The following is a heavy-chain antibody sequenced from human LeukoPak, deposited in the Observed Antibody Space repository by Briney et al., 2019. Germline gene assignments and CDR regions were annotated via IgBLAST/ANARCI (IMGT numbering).Heavy chain of an antibody. CDR2: VSYDGRTT. CDR3: MSGISFGVFDV. V-gene: IGHV3-30-3*01. CDR1: TFSTYS. J-gene: IGHJ3*01. Sequence: GTSLRLSCAFTFSTYSIHWVRQAPGKGLEWMAVVSYDGRTTFYTDSVRGRFTISRDNSKNTVYLQMNSLRAEDTAVFYCMSGISFGVFDVWGQGTVVTVSS. D-gene: IGHD1-14*01.